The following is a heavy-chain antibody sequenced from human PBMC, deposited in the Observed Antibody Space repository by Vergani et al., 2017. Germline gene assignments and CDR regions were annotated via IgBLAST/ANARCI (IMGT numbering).Heavy chain of an antibody. V-gene: IGHV3-43*02. CDR3: AKDKGGSIYYYYGRDV. D-gene: IGHD1-26*01. Sequence: EVQLVESGGGVVQPGGSLRLSCAASGFTFDDCAMHWVRQATGKGLEWVSLISGDGGSTYYADSVKGRFTISRDNSKNSLYLQMNSLRSEDTALYYCAKDKGGSIYYYYGRDVWGQGP. J-gene: IGHJ6*01. CDR1: GFTFDDCA. CDR2: ISGDGGST.